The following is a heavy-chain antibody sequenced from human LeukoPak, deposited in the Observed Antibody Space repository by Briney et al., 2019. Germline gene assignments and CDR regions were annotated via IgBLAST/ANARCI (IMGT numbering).Heavy chain of an antibody. Sequence: PGGSLRLSCAASGFTFTTYWMTWVRQAPGKGLEWVGNVNQQGSEKNYVDSVKGRFTISRDNSKNSLYLQMNSPRAEDTAVYYCIRDMDVWGQGTTVTVSS. J-gene: IGHJ6*02. CDR2: VNQQGSEK. V-gene: IGHV3-7*01. CDR1: GFTFTTYW. CDR3: IRDMDV.